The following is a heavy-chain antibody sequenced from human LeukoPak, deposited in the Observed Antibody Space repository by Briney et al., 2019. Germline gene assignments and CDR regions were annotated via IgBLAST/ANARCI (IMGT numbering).Heavy chain of an antibody. CDR2: LNPNSGGT. CDR1: GYTFTGYY. CDR3: ATYSGYSSSWYTSRYYYYYMDV. D-gene: IGHD6-13*01. J-gene: IGHJ6*03. Sequence: GASVTVSCKASGYTFTGYYMHWVRQAPGQGLEWMGWLNPNSGGTNYAQKFQGRVTMTRDTSISTAYMELSRLRSDDTAVYYCATYSGYSSSWYTSRYYYYYMDVWGKGTTVTVSS. V-gene: IGHV1-2*02.